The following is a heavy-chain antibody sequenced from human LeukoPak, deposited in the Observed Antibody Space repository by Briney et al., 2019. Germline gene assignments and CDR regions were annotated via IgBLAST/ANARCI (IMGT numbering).Heavy chain of an antibody. CDR3: ARRDCSSPGCYIIYFDY. J-gene: IGHJ4*02. V-gene: IGHV5-51*01. D-gene: IGHD2-2*02. CDR2: IYPGDSDT. Sequence: GESLKISCKGSGYSYNSYWIGWVRQMPGKGLEWVGIIYPGDSDTRYSPSFQGQVTISVDKSISTAYLQWSSLKASDTAMYYCARRDCSSPGCYIIYFDYWGQGTLVTVSS. CDR1: GYSYNSYW.